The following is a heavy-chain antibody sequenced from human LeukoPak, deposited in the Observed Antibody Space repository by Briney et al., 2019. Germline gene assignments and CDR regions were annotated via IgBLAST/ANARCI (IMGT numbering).Heavy chain of an antibody. CDR1: GDSVSSNSAA. V-gene: IGHV6-1*01. D-gene: IGHD6-19*01. J-gene: IGHJ4*02. CDR3: ARAYDSSGWQDFDY. Sequence: SQTLSLTCAISGDSVSSNSAAWNWIRQSPSRGLEWLGRTYYRSKWYNDYAVTVKSRITINPDTSKNQFYLQMNSVTPEDTAVYYCARAYDSSGWQDFDYWGQGTLVTVSS. CDR2: TYYRSKWYN.